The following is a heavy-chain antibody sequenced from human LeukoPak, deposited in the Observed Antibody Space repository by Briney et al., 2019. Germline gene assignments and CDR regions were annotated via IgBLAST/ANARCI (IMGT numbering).Heavy chain of an antibody. D-gene: IGHD3-3*01. J-gene: IGHJ6*02. V-gene: IGHV1-69*04. Sequence: SVKVSCKASGGTFSSYAISWVRQAPGQGLEWMGRIIPILSIANYAQKFQGRVTITADKSTSTAYMELSSLRSEDTAVYYCARVDDRYYYGKDVWGQGTTVTVSS. CDR2: IIPILSIA. CDR3: ARVDDRYYYGKDV. CDR1: GGTFSSYA.